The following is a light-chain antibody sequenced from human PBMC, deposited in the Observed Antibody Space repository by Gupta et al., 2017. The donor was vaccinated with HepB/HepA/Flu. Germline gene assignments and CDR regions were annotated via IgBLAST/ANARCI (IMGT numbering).Light chain of an antibody. Sequence: EIVLTQFPATLSLSPGERVTLSCRASQSVSLSLAWYQQKPGQAPRLLVYDAFSRAAGVPPRFSGVGSGTDFTLTISRLEPEDFAVYYCQQRANWLLVTFGQGTRLDIK. CDR2: DAF. CDR3: QQRANWLLVT. J-gene: IGKJ5*01. V-gene: IGKV3-11*01. CDR1: QSVSLS.